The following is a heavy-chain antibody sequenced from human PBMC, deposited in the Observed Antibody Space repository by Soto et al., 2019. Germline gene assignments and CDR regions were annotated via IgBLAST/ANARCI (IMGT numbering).Heavy chain of an antibody. CDR3: AKHSWISREVAGTRPYYYMDV. J-gene: IGHJ6*03. Sequence: GGSLRLSCAASGFTFSSYAMSWVRQAPGKGLEWVSAISGSGGSTYYADSVKGRFTISRDNSKNTLYLQMNSLRAEDTAVYYCAKHSWISREVAGTRPYYYMDVWGKGTTVTVSS. V-gene: IGHV3-23*01. D-gene: IGHD6-19*01. CDR1: GFTFSSYA. CDR2: ISGSGGST.